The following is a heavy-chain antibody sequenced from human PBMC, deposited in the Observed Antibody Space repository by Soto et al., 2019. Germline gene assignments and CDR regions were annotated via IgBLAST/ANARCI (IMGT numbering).Heavy chain of an antibody. D-gene: IGHD4-4*01. CDR2: IHAGKGNT. CDR3: ARSEVIPEGRDY. CDR1: GYIFTTYA. J-gene: IGHJ4*02. V-gene: IGHV1-3*01. Sequence: ASVKVSCKSSGYIFTTYAIHWVRQAPGQRLEWMGWIHAGKGNTKYSQNFQGRVTITRDTSASMAYMELSSLGSEDTAVYYCARSEVIPEGRDYWGQGTLVTVSS.